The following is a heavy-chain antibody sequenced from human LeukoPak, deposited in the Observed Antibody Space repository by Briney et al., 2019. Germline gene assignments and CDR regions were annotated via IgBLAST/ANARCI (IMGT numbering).Heavy chain of an antibody. Sequence: GGSLRLSCAASGFTFDDYAMHWVRQAPGKGLEWVSGISWNSGSIGYADSVKGRFTISRDNAENSLYLQMNSLRAEDTALYYCAKDNGRGGNFDYWGQGTLVTVSS. D-gene: IGHD3-16*01. CDR1: GFTFDDYA. J-gene: IGHJ4*02. CDR2: ISWNSGSI. V-gene: IGHV3-9*01. CDR3: AKDNGRGGNFDY.